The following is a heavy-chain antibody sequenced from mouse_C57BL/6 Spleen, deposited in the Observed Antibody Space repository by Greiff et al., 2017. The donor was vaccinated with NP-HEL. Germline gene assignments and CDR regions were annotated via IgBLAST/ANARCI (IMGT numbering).Heavy chain of an antibody. D-gene: IGHD2-1*01. CDR1: GYTFTSYG. CDR3: ARSAGNTFDY. CDR2: IYPRSGNT. V-gene: IGHV1-81*01. Sequence: QVQLKESGAELARPGASVKLSCKASGYTFTSYGISWVKQRTGQGLEWIGEIYPRSGNTYYNEKFKGKATLTADKSSSTAYMELRSLTSEDSAVYFCARSAGNTFDYWGQGTTLTVSS. J-gene: IGHJ2*01.